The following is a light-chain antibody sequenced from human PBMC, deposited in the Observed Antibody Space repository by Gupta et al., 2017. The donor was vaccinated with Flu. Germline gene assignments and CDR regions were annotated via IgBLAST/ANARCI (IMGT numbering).Light chain of an antibody. CDR1: SSDVGTYDY. J-gene: IGLJ1*01. V-gene: IGLV2-14*01. CDR3: ISYTTDNSLYV. CDR2: GVN. Sequence: QSALTQPASVSGSLGQSITISCTGSSSDVGTYDYVCWYQQHPGRAPKLMMYGVNNRPSGVSNRFSGSKSGNTASLTISGLHAEDEADYYCISYTTDNSLYVFGTGIKVTVL.